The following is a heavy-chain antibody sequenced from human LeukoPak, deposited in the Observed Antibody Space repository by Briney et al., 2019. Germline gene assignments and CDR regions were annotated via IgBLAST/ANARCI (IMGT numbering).Heavy chain of an antibody. CDR3: ARGIIVGATWGENDNWFDP. CDR1: GDSISSYY. Sequence: PLETLSLTCTVSGDSISSYYWSWIRQPPGKGLEWIGYIYYSGNTNYNPSLKSRVTISVDTSKNQFSLKLSSVTAADTAVYYCARGIIVGATWGENDNWFDPWGQGTLVTVSS. CDR2: IYYSGNT. J-gene: IGHJ5*02. V-gene: IGHV4-59*01. D-gene: IGHD1-26*01.